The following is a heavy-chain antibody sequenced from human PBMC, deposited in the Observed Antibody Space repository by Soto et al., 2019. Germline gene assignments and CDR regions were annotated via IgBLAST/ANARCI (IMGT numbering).Heavy chain of an antibody. J-gene: IGHJ6*02. CDR1: GGTFSSYA. CDR2: IIPIFGTA. D-gene: IGHD5-18*01. Sequence: EASVKVSCKASGGTFSSYAISWVRQAPGQGLEWMGGIIPIFGTANYAQKFQGRVTITADESTSTAYMELSSLRSEDTAVYYCASQLSQIYYYYGMDVWGQGTTVTVSS. V-gene: IGHV1-69*13. CDR3: ASQLSQIYYYYGMDV.